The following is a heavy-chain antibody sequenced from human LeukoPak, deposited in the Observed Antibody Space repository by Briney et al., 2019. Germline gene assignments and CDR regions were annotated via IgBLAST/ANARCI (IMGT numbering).Heavy chain of an antibody. J-gene: IGHJ4*02. Sequence: ASVKVSCKASGYTFTSYGISWVRQAPGQGLEWMGWISAYNGNTNYAQKLQGRVTMTTDTSTSTAYMELSRLRSDDTAVYYCARETSIRLGELSLSFDYWGQGTLVTVSS. D-gene: IGHD3-16*02. CDR1: GYTFTSYG. CDR3: ARETSIRLGELSLSFDY. V-gene: IGHV1-18*01. CDR2: ISAYNGNT.